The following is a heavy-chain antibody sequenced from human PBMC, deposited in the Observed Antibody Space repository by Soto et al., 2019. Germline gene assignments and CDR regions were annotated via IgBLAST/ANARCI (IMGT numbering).Heavy chain of an antibody. V-gene: IGHV1-69*04. D-gene: IGHD6-13*01. CDR2: IIPILGIA. J-gene: IGHJ4*02. CDR1: GGTFSSYA. Sequence: ASVKVSCKASGGTFSSYAISWVRQAPGQGLEWMGRIIPILGIANYAQKFQGRVTITADKSTSTAYMELSSLRSEDTAVYYCARDDPPALAAAGHYWGQGTLVTVSS. CDR3: ARDDPPALAAAGHY.